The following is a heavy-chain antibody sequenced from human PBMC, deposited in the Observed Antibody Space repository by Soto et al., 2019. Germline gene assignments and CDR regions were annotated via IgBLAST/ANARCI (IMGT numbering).Heavy chain of an antibody. CDR2: IYDSGST. CDR1: GGSISGGVGGLYY. J-gene: IGHJ2*01. D-gene: IGHD4-17*01. Sequence: QLQLRESGPGLVKPSETLSLTCTVSGGSISGGVGGLYYWSWIRQPPGKGLEWIGYIYDSGSTYYYPSLKSRVTISVDPSKTEFALRLRSVTAAATAVYYCARDVIPLTTDWYFDLWGRGTLVTVSS. CDR3: ARDVIPLTTDWYFDL. V-gene: IGHV4-30-4*01.